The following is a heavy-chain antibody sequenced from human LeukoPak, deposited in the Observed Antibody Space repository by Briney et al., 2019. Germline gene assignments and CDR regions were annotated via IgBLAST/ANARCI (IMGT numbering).Heavy chain of an antibody. J-gene: IGHJ4*02. Sequence: LETLSLTCAVYGGSFSGYYWSWIRQPPGKGLEWIGEINHSGSTNYNPSLKSRVTISVDTSKNQFSLKLSSVTAADTAVYYCASTPYGGYFDYWGQGTLVTVSS. CDR3: ASTPYGGYFDY. D-gene: IGHD4/OR15-4a*01. CDR2: INHSGST. CDR1: GGSFSGYY. V-gene: IGHV4-34*01.